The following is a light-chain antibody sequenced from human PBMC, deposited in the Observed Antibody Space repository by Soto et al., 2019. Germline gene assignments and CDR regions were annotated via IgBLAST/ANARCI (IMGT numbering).Light chain of an antibody. CDR3: SSYTSSSPYV. CDR2: EVR. Sequence: QSVLTQPASVSGSPGQSITISWTGTSSDVGGYNYVSWYQQHPGKAPKLMIYEVRNRPSGVSNRFSGSKSGNTASLTISGLQAEDEADYYCSSYTSSSPYVFGTGTKVTVL. CDR1: SSDVGGYNY. V-gene: IGLV2-14*01. J-gene: IGLJ1*01.